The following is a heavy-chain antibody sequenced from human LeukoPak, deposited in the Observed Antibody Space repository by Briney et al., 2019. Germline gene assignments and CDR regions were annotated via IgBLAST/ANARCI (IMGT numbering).Heavy chain of an antibody. CDR3: AREQGHDFWTWGPRAFDI. D-gene: IGHD3-3*01. CDR2: IKQDGSEK. J-gene: IGHJ3*02. Sequence: PGGSLRLSCAASGFTFSSYWMSWVRQAPGKGLEWVANIKQDGSEKYYVDSVKGRFTISRDNAKNSLYLQMNSLRAEDTAVYYCAREQGHDFWTWGPRAFDIWGQGTMVTVSS. CDR1: GFTFSSYW. V-gene: IGHV3-7*01.